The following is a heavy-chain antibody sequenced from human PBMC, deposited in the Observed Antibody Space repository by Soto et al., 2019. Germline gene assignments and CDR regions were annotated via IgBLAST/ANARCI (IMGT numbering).Heavy chain of an antibody. CDR3: ARQSDYYDTSGLSYLDI. Sequence: SETLSLTCTVSGGSITSNSFYWDWIRQPPGKGLEWIGSIHYRGSTYYNPSLKSRVSISMATSKNQFSLKLSSVTATESAIYYCARQSDYYDTSGLSYLDIWGQGTLVTVSS. CDR2: IHYRGST. D-gene: IGHD3-22*01. V-gene: IGHV4-39*01. CDR1: GGSITSNSFY. J-gene: IGHJ4*02.